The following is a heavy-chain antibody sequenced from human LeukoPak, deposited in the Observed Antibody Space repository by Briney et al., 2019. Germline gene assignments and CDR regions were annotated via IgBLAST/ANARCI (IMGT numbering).Heavy chain of an antibody. J-gene: IGHJ4*02. D-gene: IGHD2-2*01. CDR2: INPNSGGT. CDR3: ARDSASVVPAATLLDY. CDR1: GYTFTGYY. Sequence: ASVKVSCKASGYTFTGYYMHWVRQAPGQGLEWMGWINPNSGGTNYAQKFQGRVAMTRDTSISTAYMELSRLRSDDTAVYYCARDSASVVPAATLLDYWGQGTLVTVSS. V-gene: IGHV1-2*02.